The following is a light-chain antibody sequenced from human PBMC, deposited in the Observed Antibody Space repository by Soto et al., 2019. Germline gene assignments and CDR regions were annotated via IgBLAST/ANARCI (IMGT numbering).Light chain of an antibody. CDR1: QSIRTS. CDR2: DAS. V-gene: IGKV3-11*01. Sequence: EVVLTQSPATLSLSPGERATLSCRASQSIRTSLAWYQQKPGQAPRLVIFDASNRANGVPARFGGSGSGTEFTLTISSLQSEDLAVYYCQQYNKWPPITFGQGTRLEIK. CDR3: QQYNKWPPIT. J-gene: IGKJ5*01.